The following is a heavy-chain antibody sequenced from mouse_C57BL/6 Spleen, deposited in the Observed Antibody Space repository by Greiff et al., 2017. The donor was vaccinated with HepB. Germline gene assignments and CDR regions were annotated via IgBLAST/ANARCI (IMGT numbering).Heavy chain of an antibody. CDR1: GYTFTSYW. D-gene: IGHD1-1*01. Sequence: QVQLQQPGAELVMPGASVKLSCKASGYTFTSYWMHWVKQRPGQGLEWIGEIDPSDSYTNYNQKFKGKSTLTVDKSSGTAYMQLSSLTSEDSAVYYCLITTVVADYWGQGTTLTVSS. CDR2: IDPSDSYT. J-gene: IGHJ2*01. V-gene: IGHV1-69*01. CDR3: LITTVVADY.